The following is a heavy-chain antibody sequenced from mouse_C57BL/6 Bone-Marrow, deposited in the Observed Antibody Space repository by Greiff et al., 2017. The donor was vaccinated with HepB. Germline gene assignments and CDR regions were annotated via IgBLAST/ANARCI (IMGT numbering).Heavy chain of an antibody. V-gene: IGHV1-69*01. D-gene: IGHD2-1*01. Sequence: QVQLQQPGAELVMPGASVKLSCKASGYTFTSYCMHWVKQRPGQGLEWIGEIETSDSYTNYNQKFKGKSTLTVDKSSSTAYMQLSSLTAEDSAVYYCARGEGYDGRDYWGQGTTLTVSS. J-gene: IGHJ2*01. CDR3: ARGEGYDGRDY. CDR1: GYTFTSYC. CDR2: IETSDSYT.